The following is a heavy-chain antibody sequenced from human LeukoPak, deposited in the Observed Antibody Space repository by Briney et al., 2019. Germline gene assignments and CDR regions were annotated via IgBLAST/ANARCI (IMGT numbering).Heavy chain of an antibody. J-gene: IGHJ3*02. CDR2: ISYDGSNK. CDR3: ARGSGVAAFEI. V-gene: IGHV3-30*04. Sequence: GGSLRLSCAASGFTFSSYAMHWVRQAPGKGLEWVAVISYDGSNKYYADSVKGRFTISRDNSKNTLYLQMNSLRAEDTAVYYCARGSGVAAFEIWGQGTMVTVSS. D-gene: IGHD3-3*01. CDR1: GFTFSSYA.